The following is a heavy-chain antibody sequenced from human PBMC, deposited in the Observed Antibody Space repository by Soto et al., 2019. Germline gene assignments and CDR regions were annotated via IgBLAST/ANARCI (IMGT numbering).Heavy chain of an antibody. D-gene: IGHD2-2*01. CDR1: GGSISSYY. J-gene: IGHJ4*02. CDR3: ARILCSSTSCYVDY. CDR2: IYYRGST. V-gene: IGHV4-59*08. Sequence: SETLSLTCTVSGGSISSYYWSWIRQPPGKGLEWIGYIYYRGSTNYNPSLKSRVTISVDTSKNQFSLKLGSVTAADTAVYYCARILCSSTSCYVDYWGQGTLVTVSS.